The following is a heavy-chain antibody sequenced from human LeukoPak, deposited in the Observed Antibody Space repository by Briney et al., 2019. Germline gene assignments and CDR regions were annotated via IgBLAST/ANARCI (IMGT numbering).Heavy chain of an antibody. D-gene: IGHD1-26*01. Sequence: PGGSLRLSCAASGFTFSSYSMNWVRQAPGKGQEWVSSISSSSSYIYYADSVKGRFTISRDNAKNSLYLQMNSLRAEDTAVYYCAGGSYYVNNYWGQGTLVTVSS. CDR3: AGGSYYVNNY. V-gene: IGHV3-21*01. CDR1: GFTFSSYS. J-gene: IGHJ4*02. CDR2: ISSSSSYI.